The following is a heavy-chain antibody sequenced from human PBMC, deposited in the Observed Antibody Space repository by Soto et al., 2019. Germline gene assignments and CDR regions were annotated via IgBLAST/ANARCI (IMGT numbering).Heavy chain of an antibody. Sequence: QLQLQESGSGLVKPSQTLSLTCAVSGGSISSGGYSWSWIRQPPGKGLEWIGYIYHSGSTYYNPSLKSPVPISVDRSKNQFSLKLRSWTAADTAWYYCARDPGRWGQGTLVTVSS. V-gene: IGHV4-30-2*01. CDR2: IYHSGST. CDR3: ARDPGR. CDR1: GGSISSGGYS. J-gene: IGHJ4*02.